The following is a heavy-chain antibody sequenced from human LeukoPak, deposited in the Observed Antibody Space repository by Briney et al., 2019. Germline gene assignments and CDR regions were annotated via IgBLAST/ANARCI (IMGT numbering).Heavy chain of an antibody. D-gene: IGHD1-1*01. V-gene: IGHV3-30*04. CDR3: ARIAHAGYGAFDI. CDR2: ISYDGSNK. CDR1: GFTFSSYA. J-gene: IGHJ3*02. Sequence: GGSLRLSCAASGFTFSSYAMHWVRQAPGKGLEWVAVISYDGSNKYYADSVKGRFTISRDNSKNTLYLQMNSLRAEDTAVYYCARIAHAGYGAFDIWGQGTMVTVPS.